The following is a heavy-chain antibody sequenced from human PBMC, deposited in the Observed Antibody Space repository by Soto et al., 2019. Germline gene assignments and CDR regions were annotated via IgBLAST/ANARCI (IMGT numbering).Heavy chain of an antibody. Sequence: EVQLVESGGGLVKPGGSLRLSCAASGFTFSSYSMNWVRQAPGKGLEWVSSISSSSSYIYYADSVKGRFTISRDNAKNALYLQVNSLRAEDTAVYYCAREGIAAALDYWGQGTLVTVSS. D-gene: IGHD6-13*01. CDR3: AREGIAAALDY. J-gene: IGHJ4*02. CDR2: ISSSSSYI. CDR1: GFTFSSYS. V-gene: IGHV3-21*01.